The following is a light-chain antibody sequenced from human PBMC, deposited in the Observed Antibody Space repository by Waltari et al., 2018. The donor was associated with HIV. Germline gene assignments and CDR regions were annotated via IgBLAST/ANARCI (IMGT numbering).Light chain of an antibody. V-gene: IGLV2-8*01. CDR2: EVT. CDR3: SSYGDSLRVL. CDR1: SSDIGAYDF. J-gene: IGLJ6*01. Sequence: QSALTQPPSASGSLGQSVTISCTGSSSDIGAYDFVSWFQQHPPSAPKPLLYEVTRRPSAVSVRCSGSRSGNTAFLTVAGLQPDDEATYFCSSYGDSLRVLFGGGTNVTVL.